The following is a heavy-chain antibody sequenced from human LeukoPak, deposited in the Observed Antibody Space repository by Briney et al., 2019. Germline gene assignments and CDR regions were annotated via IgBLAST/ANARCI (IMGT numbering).Heavy chain of an antibody. CDR2: IYSGGST. V-gene: IGHV3-53*01. D-gene: IGHD1-14*01. Sequence: GGSLRLSCAASGFTVSSNYMSWVRQAPGKGLEWVSVIYSGGSTYYADSVKGRFTISRDNSKNTLYLQMNSLRAEDTAVYYCARDSRARGTRSPIDYWGQGTLVTVSS. CDR3: ARDSRARGTRSPIDY. CDR1: GFTVSSNY. J-gene: IGHJ4*02.